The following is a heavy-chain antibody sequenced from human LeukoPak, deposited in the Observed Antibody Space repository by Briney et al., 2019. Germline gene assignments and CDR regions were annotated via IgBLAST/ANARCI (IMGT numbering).Heavy chain of an antibody. CDR3: TRGTGDIVVVPADY. D-gene: IGHD2-2*01. Sequence: GGSLRLSCTASGFTFGDYAMGWFRQAPGKGLEWVGFIRSKAYGGTTEYAASVKGRFTISRDDSKSIAYLQMNSLKIEDTAVYYCTRGTGDIVVVPADYWGQGTLVTVSS. V-gene: IGHV3-49*03. CDR2: IRSKAYGGTT. CDR1: GFTFGDYA. J-gene: IGHJ4*02.